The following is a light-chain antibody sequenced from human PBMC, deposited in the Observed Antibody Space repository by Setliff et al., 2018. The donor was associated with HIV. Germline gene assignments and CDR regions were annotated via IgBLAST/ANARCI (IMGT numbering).Light chain of an antibody. J-gene: IGLJ1*01. Sequence: QSALTQPASVSGSPGQSITIPCTGTRNDVGNYNYASWYQQHPGKAPKLILYEVTNRPSGVSHRFSGSKSGNTASLTISGLLDEDEADYYCSSYTTTDTLVFATGTKVTV. CDR1: RNDVGNYNY. CDR2: EVT. V-gene: IGLV2-14*01. CDR3: SSYTTTDTLV.